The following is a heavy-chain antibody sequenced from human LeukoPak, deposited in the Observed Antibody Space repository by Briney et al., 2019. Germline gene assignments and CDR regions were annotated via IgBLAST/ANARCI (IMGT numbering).Heavy chain of an antibody. CDR2: IYHSGST. V-gene: IGHV4-38-2*01. CDR3: ARHSVVVVPAAREGRFDP. Sequence: SETLSLTCAVSGHSISSGYYWGWIRQPPGKGLEWIGSIYHSGSTYYNPSLKSRVTISVDTSKNQFSLKLSSVTAADTAVYYCARHSVVVVPAAREGRFDPWGQGTLVTVSS. D-gene: IGHD2-2*01. CDR1: GHSISSGYY. J-gene: IGHJ5*02.